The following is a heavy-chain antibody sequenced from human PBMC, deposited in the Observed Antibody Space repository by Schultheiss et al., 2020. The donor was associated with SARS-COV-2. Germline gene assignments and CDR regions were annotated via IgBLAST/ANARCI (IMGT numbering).Heavy chain of an antibody. Sequence: GGSLRLSCAASGFTFSSYSMNWVRQAPGKGLEWVSYISSSGSTIYYADSVKGRFTISRDNAKNSLYLQMNSLRAEDTAVYYCAGSSGYWYVVKYFQHWGQGTLVTVSS. D-gene: IGHD5-12*01. CDR2: ISSSGSTI. J-gene: IGHJ1*01. V-gene: IGHV3-48*04. CDR1: GFTFSSYS. CDR3: AGSSGYWYVVKYFQH.